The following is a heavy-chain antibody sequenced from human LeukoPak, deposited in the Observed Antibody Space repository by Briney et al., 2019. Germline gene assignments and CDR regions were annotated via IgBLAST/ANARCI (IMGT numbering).Heavy chain of an antibody. CDR1: GFTFSSYA. CDR2: ISYDGSNK. V-gene: IGHV3-30-3*01. CDR3: ARTSSWYYFDY. J-gene: IGHJ4*02. Sequence: GRSLRLSCAASGFTFSSYAMHWVRQAPGKGLEWVAVISYDGSNKYYADSVKGQFTISRDNSKNTLYLQMNSRRAEDAAVYYCARTSSWYYFDYWGQGTLVTVSS. D-gene: IGHD6-13*01.